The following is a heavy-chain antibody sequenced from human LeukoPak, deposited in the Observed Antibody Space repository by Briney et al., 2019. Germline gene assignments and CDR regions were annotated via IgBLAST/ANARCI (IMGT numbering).Heavy chain of an antibody. CDR3: ARQGGSNSPYYYYYMDV. CDR1: VYSTSRGYY. Sequence: PSETLSLTCAVSVYSTSRGYYWGWFGQPPGKGPEWIGCIYQSGTTYYNPSLKSRVTISAATSKNQFSLMISTVTAADTAADYCARQGGSNSPYYYYYMDVWGKGTTVTVSS. D-gene: IGHD6-13*01. CDR2: IYQSGTT. J-gene: IGHJ6*03. V-gene: IGHV4-38-2*01.